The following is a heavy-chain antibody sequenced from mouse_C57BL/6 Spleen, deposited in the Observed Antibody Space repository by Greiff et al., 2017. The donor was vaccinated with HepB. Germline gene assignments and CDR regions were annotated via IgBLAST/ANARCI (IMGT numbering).Heavy chain of an antibody. CDR2: IDPANGNT. CDR3: ARSGVYYDYDRTAFDY. J-gene: IGHJ2*01. CDR1: GFNIKNTY. V-gene: IGHV14-3*01. D-gene: IGHD2-4*01. Sequence: VQLQQSVAELVRPGASVKLSCTASGFNIKNTYMHWVKQRPEQGLEWIGRIDPANGNTKYAPKFQGKATITADTYSNTAYLQLISLTSEDTAIYYCARSGVYYDYDRTAFDYWGQGTALTVSS.